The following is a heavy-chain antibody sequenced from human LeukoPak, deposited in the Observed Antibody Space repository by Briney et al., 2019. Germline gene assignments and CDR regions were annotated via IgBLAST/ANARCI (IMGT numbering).Heavy chain of an antibody. J-gene: IGHJ4*02. D-gene: IGHD1-26*01. CDR3: ARGIDDGAGFDY. CDR2: ISSSSSYI. Sequence: GGSLRPSCAASGFTFSSYSMNWVRQAPGKGLEWVSSISSSSSYIYYADSVKGRFTISRDNAKNSLYLQMNSLRAEDTAVYYCARGIDDGAGFDYWGQGTLVTVSS. CDR1: GFTFSSYS. V-gene: IGHV3-21*01.